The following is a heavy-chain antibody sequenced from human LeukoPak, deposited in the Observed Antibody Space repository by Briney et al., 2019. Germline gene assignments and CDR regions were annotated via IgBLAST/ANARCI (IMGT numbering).Heavy chain of an antibody. Sequence: PSETLSLTCTVSGGSVNNGPYYWSWIRQHPGKGLEWIGYISYTGGTYYSPSLESRVSMSVDTSKNQFSLKLSSVTAADTAMYYCARRPAKLLWFGEASTYYFDYWGQGTLVTVSS. CDR2: ISYTGGT. CDR1: GGSVNNGPYY. CDR3: ARRPAKLLWFGEASTYYFDY. V-gene: IGHV4-31*03. J-gene: IGHJ4*02. D-gene: IGHD3-10*01.